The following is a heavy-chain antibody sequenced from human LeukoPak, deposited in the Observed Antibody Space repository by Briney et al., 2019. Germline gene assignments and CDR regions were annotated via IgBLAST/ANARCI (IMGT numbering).Heavy chain of an antibody. V-gene: IGHV4-61*02. CDR2: IYTSGST. Sequence: SQTLSLTCTVSGGSISSGSYYWSWIRQPAGKGLEWIGRIYTSGSTNYNPSLKSRVTISVDTSKNQFSLKLSSVTAADTAVYYCARGYYYDSSGYHDYWGQGTLVTVSS. J-gene: IGHJ4*02. CDR1: GGSISSGSYY. CDR3: ARGYYYDSSGYHDY. D-gene: IGHD3-22*01.